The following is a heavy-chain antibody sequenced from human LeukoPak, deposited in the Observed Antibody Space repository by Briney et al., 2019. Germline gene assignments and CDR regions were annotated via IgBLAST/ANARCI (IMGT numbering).Heavy chain of an antibody. Sequence: SETLSLTCTVSGGSITSSYWRWIRQPPGKGLEWIGYISYSGSTNYNPSLRSRVTISVDTAKNQFSLKVSSVSAADTAVYYCARATTYYCIDQWGQGTLVTVSS. CDR1: GGSITSSY. CDR2: ISYSGST. D-gene: IGHD3-16*01. J-gene: IGHJ4*02. CDR3: ARATTYYCIDQ. V-gene: IGHV4-59*01.